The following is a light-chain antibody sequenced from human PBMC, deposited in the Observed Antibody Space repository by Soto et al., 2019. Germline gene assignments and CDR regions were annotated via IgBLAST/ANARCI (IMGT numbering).Light chain of an antibody. CDR2: GAS. V-gene: IGKV3-20*01. CDR1: QTGRTNY. CDR3: QQYSDAPLT. Sequence: DIVLTQPPGTLSLSPGERDPLSCRASQTGRTNYLSWFQHKPGQAPRLLIYGASSRATCIPDRFSGSGSGTDCTLTINRLEPEDFAVYFCQQYSDAPLTFGGGTKGEIK. J-gene: IGKJ4*01.